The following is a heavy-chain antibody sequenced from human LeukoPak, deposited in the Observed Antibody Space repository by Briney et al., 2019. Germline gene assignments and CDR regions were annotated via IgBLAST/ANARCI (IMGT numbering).Heavy chain of an antibody. J-gene: IGHJ4*02. CDR1: QFTFTTYA. CDR2: IGDSGVPT. V-gene: IGHV3-23*01. D-gene: IGHD6-19*01. CDR3: ARDGNIAVAGRPPANYFDY. Sequence: GGSLRLSCAASQFTFTTYAMSWVRQAPGRGLEWVSSIGDSGVPTYYADSVKGRFTISRDNSKNTLCLQMNSLRAEDTAVYFCARDGNIAVAGRPPANYFDYWGQGTLVTVSS.